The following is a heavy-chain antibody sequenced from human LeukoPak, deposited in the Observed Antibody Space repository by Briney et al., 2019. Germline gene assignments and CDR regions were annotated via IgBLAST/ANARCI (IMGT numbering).Heavy chain of an antibody. D-gene: IGHD3-22*01. CDR1: GGTFSSYA. CDR3: ARGSDSYSSGYWY. CDR2: IIPIFGTA. J-gene: IGHJ4*02. V-gene: IGHV1-69*05. Sequence: ASVKVSCKASGGTFSSYAISWVRQAPGQGLEWVGGIIPIFGTANYAQKFQGRVTITTDECTSTAYMELSSLRSEDTAVYYCARGSDSYSSGYWYWGQGTLVTVSS.